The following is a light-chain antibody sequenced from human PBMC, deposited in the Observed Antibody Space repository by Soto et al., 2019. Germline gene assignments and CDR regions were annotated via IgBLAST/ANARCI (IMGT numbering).Light chain of an antibody. V-gene: IGKV1-12*01. CDR2: AAS. CDR3: QQANSFPIT. J-gene: IGKJ5*01. Sequence: VQIHQSASPVFSPVEERITITSFASQGISSWLAWYQQKPGKAPKLLIYAASSLQSGVPSRFSGSGSGTDFTLTISSLQPEDFATYYCQQANSFPITFGQGTRLEIK. CDR1: QGISSW.